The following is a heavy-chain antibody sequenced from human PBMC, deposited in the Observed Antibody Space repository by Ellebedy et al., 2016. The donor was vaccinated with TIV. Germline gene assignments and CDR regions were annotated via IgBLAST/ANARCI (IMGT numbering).Heavy chain of an antibody. CDR1: GYAFISYD. CDR2: MNPNSGKT. D-gene: IGHD5-12*01. Sequence: ASVKVSCXASGYAFISYDINWVRQATGQGLEWMGWMNPNSGKTGYAQKFQGRVTMTRDTSTNTAYMELSSLRSEDTAVYYCARWDSGFLPGVYYNYGMDVWGQGTTVTVSS. V-gene: IGHV1-8*01. CDR3: ARWDSGFLPGVYYNYGMDV. J-gene: IGHJ6*02.